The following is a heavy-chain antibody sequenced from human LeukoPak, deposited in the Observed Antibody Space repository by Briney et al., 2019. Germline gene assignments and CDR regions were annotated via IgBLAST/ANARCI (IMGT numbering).Heavy chain of an antibody. CDR3: ATRNFGDYDAFDI. D-gene: IGHD4-17*01. V-gene: IGHV1-24*01. CDR1: GYTLSDLA. J-gene: IGHJ3*02. Sequence: ASVKVSCKVSGYTLSDLAMHWVRQAPGKGLEWMGGLHPEDGEAIYAQPLQGRVTMTVDTSTDTAYMELSSLRSDDTAVYYCATRNFGDYDAFDIWGQGTLVTVSS. CDR2: LHPEDGEA.